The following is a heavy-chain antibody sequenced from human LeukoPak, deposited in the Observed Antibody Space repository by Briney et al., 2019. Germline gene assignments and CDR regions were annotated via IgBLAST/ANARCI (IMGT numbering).Heavy chain of an antibody. J-gene: IGHJ4*02. CDR2: IYHSEST. Sequence: KPSETLSLTCIVSAYSISSGYYWGWIRQPPGKGLEWIGSIYHSESTYYNPSLKSRVTISIDTSKNQFSLKLRSVTAADTAVYYCARHQGWLQWEYWGQGTLVTVSS. V-gene: IGHV4-38-2*02. CDR3: ARHQGWLQWEY. D-gene: IGHD5-24*01. CDR1: AYSISSGYY.